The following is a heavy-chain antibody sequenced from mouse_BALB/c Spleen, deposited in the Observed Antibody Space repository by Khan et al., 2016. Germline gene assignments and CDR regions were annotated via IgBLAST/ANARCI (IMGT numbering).Heavy chain of an antibody. CDR2: IYPGDGDT. J-gene: IGHJ2*01. Sequence: QVQLKQSGAELARPGASVKLSCKASGYTFTSYWMQWVKQRPGQGLEWIGAIYPGDGDTRYTQKFKGKATLTADKSSSTAYMQLSSLASEDSAVYYCARGWWDDYWGQGTTLTVSS. CDR3: ARGWWDDY. D-gene: IGHD1-1*02. CDR1: GYTFTSYW. V-gene: IGHV1-87*01.